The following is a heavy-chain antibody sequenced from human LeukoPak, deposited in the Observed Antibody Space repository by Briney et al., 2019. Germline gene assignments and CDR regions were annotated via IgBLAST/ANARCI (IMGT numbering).Heavy chain of an antibody. CDR1: GGSISSYY. CDR3: ARNRVTTYYFDY. D-gene: IGHD1-14*01. V-gene: IGHV4-59*01. J-gene: IGHJ4*02. Sequence: SETLSLTCTVSGGSISSYYWSWIRQPPGKGLEWIGYIYYSGSTNYNPSLKSRVTISVDTPKNQFSLKLSSVTAADTAVYYCARNRVTTYYFDYWGQGTLVTVSS. CDR2: IYYSGST.